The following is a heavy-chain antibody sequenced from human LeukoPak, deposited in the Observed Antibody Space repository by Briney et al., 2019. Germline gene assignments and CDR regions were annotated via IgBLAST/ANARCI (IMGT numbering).Heavy chain of an antibody. CDR1: GCTFTGYY. V-gene: IGHV1-2*02. CDR3: AINPDSSGGGSDWYFDL. D-gene: IGHD3-22*01. CDR2: INPNSGGT. J-gene: IGHJ2*01. Sequence: ASVKVSCKASGCTFTGYYMHWVRQAPGQGLEWMGWINPNSGGTNYAQKFQGRVTMTRDTSINTAYMELSRLRSDDTAVYYCAINPDSSGGGSDWYFDLWGRGTLVTVSS.